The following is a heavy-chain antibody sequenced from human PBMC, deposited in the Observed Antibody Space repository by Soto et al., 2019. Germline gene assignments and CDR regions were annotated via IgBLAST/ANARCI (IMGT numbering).Heavy chain of an antibody. CDR2: INAGNGNT. CDR1: GYTFTSYA. Sequence: QVQLVQSGAEVKKPGASVKVSCKASGYTFTSYAMQWVRQAPGPRLEWMGRINAGNGNTKYSQKFQGTVTITSDTSASTDYMELSSLRSEDTAVYYCARDMGSWTDYWGQGTLVTVSS. D-gene: IGHD2-15*01. CDR3: ARDMGSWTDY. J-gene: IGHJ4*02. V-gene: IGHV1-3*01.